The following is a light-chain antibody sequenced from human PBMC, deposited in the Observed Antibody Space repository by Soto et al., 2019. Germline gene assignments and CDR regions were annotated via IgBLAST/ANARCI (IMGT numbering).Light chain of an antibody. CDR2: GAS. CDR1: QSVGSY. V-gene: IGKV3-11*01. Sequence: EIVLTQSPVTLSLSPGDRATLSCRASQSVGSYLAWFQQKPGQAPRLLIHGASNRATSIPARFSGSGSGTDFTLTISSLEPEDFAVYYCQQRSSWPPWTFGQGTKVEIK. CDR3: QQRSSWPPWT. J-gene: IGKJ1*01.